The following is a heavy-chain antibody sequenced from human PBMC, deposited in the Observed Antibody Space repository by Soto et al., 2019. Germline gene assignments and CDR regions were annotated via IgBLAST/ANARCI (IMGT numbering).Heavy chain of an antibody. J-gene: IGHJ4*02. V-gene: IGHV3-53*02. CDR1: GFTVSSNY. CDR3: ARMRKSIAVAGTWDY. CDR2: IYSGGST. Sequence: EVQLVETGGGLIQPGGSLRLSCAASGFTVSSNYMSWVRQAPGKGLEWVSVIYSGGSTYYADSVKGRFTISRDNSKNTLYLQMNSLRAEDTAVYYCARMRKSIAVAGTWDYWGQGTLVTVSS. D-gene: IGHD6-19*01.